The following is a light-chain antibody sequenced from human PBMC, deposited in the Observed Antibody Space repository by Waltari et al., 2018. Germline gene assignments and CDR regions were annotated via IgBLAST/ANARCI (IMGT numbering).Light chain of an antibody. CDR2: DTS. Sequence: DIVWTPSPAILSLSPGERASLSCRASQSVTTFLAWYQQKPGQAPRPLIYDTSNRATGIPARFSGSGFGTDFTLTISSLEPEDFAVYYCQQRRNWPLTFGGGTKVEIK. CDR3: QQRRNWPLT. J-gene: IGKJ4*01. V-gene: IGKV3-11*01. CDR1: QSVTTF.